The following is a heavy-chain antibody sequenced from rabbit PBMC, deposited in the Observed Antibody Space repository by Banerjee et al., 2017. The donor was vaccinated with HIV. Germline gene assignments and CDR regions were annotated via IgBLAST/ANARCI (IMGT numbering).Heavy chain of an antibody. CDR3: ARDGGYADYGYALNL. V-gene: IGHV1S45*01. CDR2: INTGSSGST. D-gene: IGHD6-1*01. J-gene: IGHJ4*01. Sequence: QEQLKETGGGLVQPGGSLTLSCKASGFDFSSYYMCWVRQAPGKGLEWIACINTGSSGSTDYASWAKGRFTISKTSSTTVTLQMTSLTAADTATYFCARDGGYADYGYALNLWGPGTLVTVS. CDR1: GFDFSSYY.